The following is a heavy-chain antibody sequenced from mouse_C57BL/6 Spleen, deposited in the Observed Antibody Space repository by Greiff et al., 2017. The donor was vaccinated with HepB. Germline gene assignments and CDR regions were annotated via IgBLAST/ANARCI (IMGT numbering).Heavy chain of an antibody. CDR2: ISYSGST. CDR3: ARGYDYDAAWFAY. J-gene: IGHJ3*01. Sequence: EVQLVESGPGMVKPSQSLSLTCTVTGYSITSGYDWHWIRHFPGNKLEWMGYISYSGSTNYNPSLKSRISITHDTSKNHFFLKLNSVTTEDTATYYCARGYDYDAAWFAYWGQGTLVTVSA. D-gene: IGHD2-4*01. V-gene: IGHV3-1*01. CDR1: GYSITSGYD.